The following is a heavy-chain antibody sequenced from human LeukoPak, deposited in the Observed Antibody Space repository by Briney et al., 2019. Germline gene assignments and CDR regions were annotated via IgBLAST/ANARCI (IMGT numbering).Heavy chain of an antibody. CDR2: ISYDGSNK. J-gene: IGHJ6*04. CDR1: GFTFSSYG. CDR3: AELGITMIGGV. D-gene: IGHD3-10*02. V-gene: IGHV3-30*18. Sequence: GGSLRLSCAASGFTFSSYGMHWVRQAPGKGLEWVAVISYDGSNKYYADSVKGRFTISRDNAKNSLYLQMNTLRAEDTAVYYCAELGITMIGGVWGKGTTVTISS.